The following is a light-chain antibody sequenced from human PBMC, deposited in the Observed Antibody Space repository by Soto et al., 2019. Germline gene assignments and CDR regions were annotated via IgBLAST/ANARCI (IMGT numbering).Light chain of an antibody. CDR1: QRITNNF. J-gene: IGKJ2*01. Sequence: EIVLTQSPGALPLSPGERATLSCRASQRITNNFLAWFQQKPGLAPRLLIHGASTRDSGVPGRLSGGGSGTEFVLTISRLEPADFAVYYCQQYGRSPFIFGQGTKLQIK. V-gene: IGKV3-20*01. CDR2: GAS. CDR3: QQYGRSPFI.